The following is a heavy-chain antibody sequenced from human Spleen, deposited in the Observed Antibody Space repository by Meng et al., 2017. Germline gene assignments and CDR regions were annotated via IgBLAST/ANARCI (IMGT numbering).Heavy chain of an antibody. CDR3: AKRNSGIFYDY. J-gene: IGHJ4*02. V-gene: IGHV3-23*01. CDR2: MGVSGGPT. D-gene: IGHD1-26*01. CDR1: GFTFNNYA. Sequence: EVQLLESGGNLVQPGGSLRLSCAASGFTFNNYAMIWVRQAPGKGLEFVSSMGVSGGPTYADSVKGRFTISRDDSQNALFLQMNNLKTEDTAVYYCAKRNSGIFYDYWGQGTLVTVSS.